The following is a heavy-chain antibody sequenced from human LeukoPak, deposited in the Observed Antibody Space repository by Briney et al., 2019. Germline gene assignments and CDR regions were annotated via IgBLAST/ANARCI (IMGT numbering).Heavy chain of an antibody. D-gene: IGHD3-9*01. CDR3: AKDGDCDILTGPLY. Sequence: GSLRLSCAASGFTFSSYGMHWVRQAPGKGLEWVAVISYDGSNKYYADSVKGRFTISRDNSKNTLYLQMNSLRAEDTAVYYCAKDGDCDILTGPLYWGQGTLVTVSS. V-gene: IGHV3-30*18. J-gene: IGHJ4*02. CDR1: GFTFSSYG. CDR2: ISYDGSNK.